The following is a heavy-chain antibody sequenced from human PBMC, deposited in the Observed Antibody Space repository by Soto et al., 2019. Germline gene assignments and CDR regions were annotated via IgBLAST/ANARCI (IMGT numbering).Heavy chain of an antibody. Sequence: PSETLALTCTVSNDSVDNTNYFWSWIRQSPGKGLEWIGYVYYTGTTDYNPSFKSRVSMSIDTSKNQFSLKLSSVTAADTAVYYCARAPRYCSSTSCYVRGYYYGMDVWGQGTTVTVSS. CDR3: ARAPRYCSSTSCYVRGYYYGMDV. J-gene: IGHJ6*02. D-gene: IGHD2-2*01. CDR2: VYYTGTT. CDR1: NDSVDNTNYF. V-gene: IGHV4-61*01.